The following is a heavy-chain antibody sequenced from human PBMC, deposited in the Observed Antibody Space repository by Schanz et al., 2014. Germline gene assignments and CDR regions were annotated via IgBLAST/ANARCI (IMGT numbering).Heavy chain of an antibody. CDR1: GFIVSSTY. CDR2: IYSGVST. V-gene: IGHV3-66*01. D-gene: IGHD2-21*02. CDR3: ARPSDSSWYMDV. J-gene: IGHJ6*03. Sequence: VQLVESGGGVVQPGRSLRLSCAASGFIVSSTYMTWVRQAPGKGLEWVSIIYSGVSTYYADSVKGRFTISRDNAKNSLYLQMNSLRAEDTAVYYCARPSDSSWYMDVWGKGTTVTVSS.